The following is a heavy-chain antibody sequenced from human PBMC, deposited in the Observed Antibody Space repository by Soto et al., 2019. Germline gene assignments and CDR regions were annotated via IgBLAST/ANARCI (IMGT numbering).Heavy chain of an antibody. Sequence: HPGGSLRLSCAASGFTFSNYVMHWVRQSPGKGLEWVAVISYDGSNKYYADSVKGRFTISRDNSKNTLYLQMNSLRAEDTAVYYCAKAVGYCSSTSCRDYYFYYGMDVWGQGTTVTVSS. CDR1: GFTFSNYV. CDR2: ISYDGSNK. D-gene: IGHD2-2*01. V-gene: IGHV3-30*18. CDR3: AKAVGYCSSTSCRDYYFYYGMDV. J-gene: IGHJ6*02.